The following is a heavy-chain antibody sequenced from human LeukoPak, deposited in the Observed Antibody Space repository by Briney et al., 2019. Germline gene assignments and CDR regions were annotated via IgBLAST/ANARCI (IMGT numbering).Heavy chain of an antibody. CDR3: ARDGKYSSSANWFDP. Sequence: SVKVSCKAFGGTFSSYAISWVRQAPGQGLEWMGRIIPIFGTANYAQKFQGRVTITTDESTSTAYMELSSLRSEDTAVYYCARDGKYSSSANWFDPWGQGTLVTVSS. CDR1: GGTFSSYA. J-gene: IGHJ5*02. D-gene: IGHD6-13*01. CDR2: IIPIFGTA. V-gene: IGHV1-69*05.